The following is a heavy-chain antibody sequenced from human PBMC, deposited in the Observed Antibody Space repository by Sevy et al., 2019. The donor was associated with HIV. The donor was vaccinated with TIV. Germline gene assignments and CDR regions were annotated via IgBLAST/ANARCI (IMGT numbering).Heavy chain of an antibody. Sequence: SETLSLTCTVSGGSISSSSYYWGWIRQPPGKGLEWIGSIYYSGSTYYNPSLKSRVTISVDTSKNQFSLKLSSVTAADTAVYHCARQGAVAVRFDYWGQRTLVTVSS. J-gene: IGHJ4*02. CDR2: IYYSGST. CDR3: ARQGAVAVRFDY. CDR1: GGSISSSSYY. D-gene: IGHD6-19*01. V-gene: IGHV4-39*01.